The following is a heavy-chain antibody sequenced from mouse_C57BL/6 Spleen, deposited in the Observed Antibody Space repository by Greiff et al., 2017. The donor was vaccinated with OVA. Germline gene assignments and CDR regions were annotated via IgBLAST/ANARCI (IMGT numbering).Heavy chain of an antibody. J-gene: IGHJ1*03. CDR2: IWSGGST. V-gene: IGHV2-4*01. Sequence: VQLQQSGPGLVQPSQSLSITCTVSGFSLTSYGVHWVRQPPGKGLEWLGVIWSGGSTDYNAAFISRLSISKDNSKSQVFFKMNSLQADVTAIYSCAKNSDGYYSSSSYFEVCGTGTPVTLSS. CDR3: AKNSDGYYSSSSYFEV. D-gene: IGHD2-3*01. CDR1: GFSLTSYG.